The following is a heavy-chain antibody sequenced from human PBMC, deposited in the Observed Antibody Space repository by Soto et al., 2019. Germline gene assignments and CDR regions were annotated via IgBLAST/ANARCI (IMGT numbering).Heavy chain of an antibody. V-gene: IGHV4-59*03. CDR3: ARLQYTVVTDIDV. CDR2: VSYTGRT. D-gene: IGHD2-15*01. Sequence: PSETLSLTCTVSRGSINNYYWTLIRQPPGKGLEWIGYVSYTGRTYYNPSLKSRVNRFVDKSKNQFSLPLTSVTDANTAVYYCARLQYTVVTDIDVWGQGTMVTASS. CDR1: RGSINNYY. J-gene: IGHJ3*01.